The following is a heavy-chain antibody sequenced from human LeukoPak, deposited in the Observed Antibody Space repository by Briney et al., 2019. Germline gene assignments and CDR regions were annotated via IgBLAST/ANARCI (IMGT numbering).Heavy chain of an antibody. V-gene: IGHV4-59*01. CDR1: GVSISSYY. CDR2: IYYSGST. Sequence: SETLSLTCTVSGVSISSYYWSWIRQPPGKGLEWLGYIYYSGSTKYNPSLKSRVTISVDTSKNQFSLKLSSVTAADTAVYYCARDYGGKFDYWGQGTLVTVSS. CDR3: ARDYGGKFDY. J-gene: IGHJ4*02. D-gene: IGHD4-23*01.